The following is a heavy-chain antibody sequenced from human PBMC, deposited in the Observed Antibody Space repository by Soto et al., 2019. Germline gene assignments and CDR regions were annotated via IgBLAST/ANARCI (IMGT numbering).Heavy chain of an antibody. Sequence: ASVKVSCKASGYPFTTYHLHWVRQAPGQGLEWMGIVYVTGTGTRSAQKFQGRLTMTRDRSTSTVYMELSSLRSEDTAVYYCARTERYGSGSYYFDSWGQGTLVTVYS. D-gene: IGHD3-10*01. J-gene: IGHJ4*02. CDR1: GYPFTTYH. V-gene: IGHV1-46*01. CDR3: ARTERYGSGSYYFDS. CDR2: VYVTGTGT.